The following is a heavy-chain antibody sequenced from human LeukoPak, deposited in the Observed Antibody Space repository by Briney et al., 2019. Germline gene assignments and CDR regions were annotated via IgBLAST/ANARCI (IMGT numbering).Heavy chain of an antibody. CDR3: TRDRPLSGHDY. CDR1: AYTFSGYY. CDR2: INPNSGGT. J-gene: IGHJ4*02. D-gene: IGHD1-26*01. V-gene: IGHV1-2*02. Sequence: ASVKVSCKASAYTFSGYYMHWVRQAPGQGLEWMGWINPNSGGTNYAQKFQGRVSMTRATSISTDYMELSRLSSDDTAVYYCTRDRPLSGHDYWGQGTLVTVSS.